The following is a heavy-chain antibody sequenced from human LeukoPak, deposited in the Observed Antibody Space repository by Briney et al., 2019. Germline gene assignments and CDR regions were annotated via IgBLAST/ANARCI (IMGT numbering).Heavy chain of an antibody. CDR3: ARADGGCDYFFAY. CDR2: INPNSGGT. V-gene: IGHV1-2*02. Sequence: GASGKVSCKASGYTFTGYYMHWVRQPPAQGLEWMGWINPNSGGTNYAQKFQGRVTMTRDTSISTAYMELSRLRSDDTAVYYCARADGGCDYFFAYWGQGTLVTVSS. CDR1: GYTFTGYY. D-gene: IGHD5-12*01. J-gene: IGHJ4*02.